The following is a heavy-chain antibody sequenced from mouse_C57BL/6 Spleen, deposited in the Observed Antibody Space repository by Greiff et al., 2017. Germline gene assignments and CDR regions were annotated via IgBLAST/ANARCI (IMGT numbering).Heavy chain of an antibody. V-gene: IGHV1-82*01. CDR1: GYAFSSSW. D-gene: IGHD1-1*01. J-gene: IGHJ3*01. Sequence: VQLKESGPELVKPGASVKISCKASGYAFSSSWMNWVKQRPGKGLEWIGRIYPGDGDTNYNGKFKGKATLTADKSSSTAYLQLSSLTSEDSAVYFRARGDYGSSYFAYWGQGTLVTVSA. CDR2: IYPGDGDT. CDR3: ARGDYGSSYFAY.